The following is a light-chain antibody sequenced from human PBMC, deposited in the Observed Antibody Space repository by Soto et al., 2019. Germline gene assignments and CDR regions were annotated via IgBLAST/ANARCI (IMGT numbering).Light chain of an antibody. Sequence: AIRMTQSPSSFSTSTGDRVTITCRASQGISSYLAWYQQKPGKAPKLLIYAASTLQSGVPSRFSGSGSGTDFALTISSLQPEDFATYYCQQLNSYPRTFGQGTKVDIK. CDR1: QGISSY. CDR2: AAS. CDR3: QQLNSYPRT. J-gene: IGKJ1*01. V-gene: IGKV1-8*01.